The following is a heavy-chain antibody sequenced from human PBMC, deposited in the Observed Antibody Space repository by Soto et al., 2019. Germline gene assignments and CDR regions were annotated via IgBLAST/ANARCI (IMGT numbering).Heavy chain of an antibody. D-gene: IGHD3-16*01. Sequence: SETLSLTCTVSGVSLSSSSYYWGWIRQPPGKGLEWIGSIYYSGSTYYNPSLKSRVTISVDTSKNQFSLNLSSVTAADTAVYYCARTGLYRKGGYVDFDNWGQGTLVNVS. J-gene: IGHJ4*02. CDR3: ARTGLYRKGGYVDFDN. CDR2: IYYSGST. CDR1: GVSLSSSSYY. V-gene: IGHV4-39*01.